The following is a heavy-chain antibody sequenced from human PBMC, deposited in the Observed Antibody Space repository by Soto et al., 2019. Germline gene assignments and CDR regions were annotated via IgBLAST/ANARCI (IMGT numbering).Heavy chain of an antibody. CDR3: ARAKGITIFGVVTLYNWFDP. J-gene: IGHJ5*02. Sequence: ASVKVSGKASGYTFTSYGISWVRQAPGQGLEWMGWISAYNGNTNYAQKLQGRVTMTTDTSTSTAYMELRSLRSDDTAVYYCARAKGITIFGVVTLYNWFDPWGQGTLVTVSS. V-gene: IGHV1-18*04. CDR1: GYTFTSYG. D-gene: IGHD3-3*01. CDR2: ISAYNGNT.